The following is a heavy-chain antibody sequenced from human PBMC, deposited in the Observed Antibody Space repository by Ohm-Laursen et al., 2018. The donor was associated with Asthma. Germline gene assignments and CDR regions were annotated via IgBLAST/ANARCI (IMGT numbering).Heavy chain of an antibody. CDR3: ARDPVAAAGIFDY. Sequence: SDTLSLTCTVSGDSISSGHYYWTWIRQRPGKGLEWIGNIHYSGSNIYNPSLKSRVTISVDTSKNQFSLKLSSVTAADTAVYYCARDPVAAAGIFDYWGQGTLVTVSS. CDR2: IHYSGSN. D-gene: IGHD6-13*01. CDR1: GDSISSGHYY. V-gene: IGHV4-30-4*02. J-gene: IGHJ4*02.